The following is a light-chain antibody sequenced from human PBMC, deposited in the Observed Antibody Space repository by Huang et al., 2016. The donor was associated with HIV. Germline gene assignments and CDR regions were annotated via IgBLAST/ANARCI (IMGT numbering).Light chain of an antibody. V-gene: IGKV1-5*03. CDR2: KAS. Sequence: DIQMTQSASTLSASVGDRVTIPCRASPTSSNWFAWYQQKPGKAPNLLIYKASTLESGGPSRVSGSGSGTEVTLTISSLQPDDCATYYCHHYNSYSGAFGQGTKVEIK. J-gene: IGKJ1*01. CDR1: PTSSNW. CDR3: HHYNSYSGA.